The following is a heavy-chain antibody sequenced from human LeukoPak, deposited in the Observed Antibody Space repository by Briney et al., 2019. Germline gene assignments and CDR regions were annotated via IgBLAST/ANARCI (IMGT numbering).Heavy chain of an antibody. Sequence: GASVKVSCKASGYTFTSYGISWVRQAPGQGLEWMGWINTNTGNPTYAQGFTGRFVFSLDTSVSTAYLQISSLKAEDTAVYYCARVCGGSCYSFGFGYWGQGTLVTVSS. J-gene: IGHJ4*02. V-gene: IGHV7-4-1*02. CDR2: INTNTGNP. CDR3: ARVCGGSCYSFGFGY. D-gene: IGHD2-15*01. CDR1: GYTFTSYG.